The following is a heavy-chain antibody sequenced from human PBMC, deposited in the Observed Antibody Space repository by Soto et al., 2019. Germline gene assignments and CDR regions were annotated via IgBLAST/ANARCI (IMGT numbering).Heavy chain of an antibody. CDR3: ARTQGSGVSDY. D-gene: IGHD3-3*01. J-gene: IGHJ4*02. CDR2: ISHSART. Sequence: QVQLQESGPGLVKPSETLSLACSVSGDSISNNYWGWIRQPPGKGLEWIAYISHSARTNYNPSLKSRVTISLDTSKNQFSLRVSSLTPADTAVYYCARTQGSGVSDYWGQGTLVTVSS. V-gene: IGHV4-59*01. CDR1: GDSISNNY.